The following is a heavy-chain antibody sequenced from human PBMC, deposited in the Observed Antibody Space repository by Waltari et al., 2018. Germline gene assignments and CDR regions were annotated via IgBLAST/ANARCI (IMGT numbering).Heavy chain of an antibody. Sequence: EVQLLESGGGLVQPGGSLRLSCAASGFTFSSYAMSWVRQAPGKGLEWVSAMSGSGGSTYYADSVKGRFTISRDNSKNTLYLQMNSLRAEDTAVYYCAKDKYYYYYGMDVWGQGTTVTVSS. J-gene: IGHJ6*02. CDR1: GFTFSSYA. CDR2: MSGSGGST. CDR3: AKDKYYYYYGMDV. V-gene: IGHV3-23*01.